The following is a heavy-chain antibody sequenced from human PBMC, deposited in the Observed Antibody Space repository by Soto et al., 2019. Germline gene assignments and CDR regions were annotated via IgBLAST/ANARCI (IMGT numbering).Heavy chain of an antibody. D-gene: IGHD3-9*01. V-gene: IGHV1-69*13. Sequence: SVKVSCKASGGTFSSYAISWVRQAPGQGLEWMGGIIPIFGTANYAQKFQGRVTITADESTSTAYMELSSLRSGDTAVYYCARGTSYDILTGYYYYYGMDVWGQGTTVTVSS. CDR2: IIPIFGTA. CDR1: GGTFSSYA. CDR3: ARGTSYDILTGYYYYYGMDV. J-gene: IGHJ6*02.